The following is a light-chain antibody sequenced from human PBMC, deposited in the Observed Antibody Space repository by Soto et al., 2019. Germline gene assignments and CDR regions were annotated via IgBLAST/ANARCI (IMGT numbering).Light chain of an antibody. CDR1: QSISSW. Sequence: DIKITQSAATLSASVGDRVTITCRASQSISSWLAWYQQKPGKAPNLLIYQASSLESGVPSRFSGSGSGTEFTLTISSLQSEDSAVYFCQQYANWPKTFGQGTKVDIK. J-gene: IGKJ1*01. CDR3: QQYANWPKT. V-gene: IGKV1-5*03. CDR2: QAS.